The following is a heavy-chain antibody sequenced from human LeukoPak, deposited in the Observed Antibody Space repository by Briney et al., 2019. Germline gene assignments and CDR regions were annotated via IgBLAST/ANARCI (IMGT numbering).Heavy chain of an antibody. CDR1: GYRFSNYW. D-gene: IGHD3-10*01. V-gene: IGHV5-10-1*01. Sequence: GEAPETSWKGSGYRFSNYWITLVRQMPGEGLGLVWRIDPNDSYTNYSPSFQRHDTISADKSCITAYLQWSSLQAPDTTMYYCAILSQSGVITRFDYWGQGTLVTVSS. CDR2: IDPNDSYT. CDR3: AILSQSGVITRFDY. J-gene: IGHJ4*02.